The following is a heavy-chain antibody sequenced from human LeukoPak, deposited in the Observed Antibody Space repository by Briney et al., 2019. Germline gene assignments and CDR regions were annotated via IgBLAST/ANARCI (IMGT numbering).Heavy chain of an antibody. J-gene: IGHJ4*02. CDR1: GFTFSSYW. CDR3: ARRQYSRGWYYFDY. CDR2: INSDGSST. D-gene: IGHD6-19*01. Sequence: GGSLRLSCATSGFTFSSYWMHWVRQAPGKGLVWVSRINSDGSSTSYADSVKGRFTISRDNAKNTLYLQMNSLRAEDTAVYYCARRQYSRGWYYFDYWGQGTLVTVSS. V-gene: IGHV3-74*01.